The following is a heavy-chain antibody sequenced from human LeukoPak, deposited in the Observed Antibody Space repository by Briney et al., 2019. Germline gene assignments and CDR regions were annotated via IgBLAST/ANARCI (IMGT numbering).Heavy chain of an antibody. J-gene: IGHJ6*03. CDR2: INPSGGST. V-gene: IGHV1-46*01. CDR1: XXTFTXYX. Sequence: XXXXTFTXYXMHWVRQAPGQGLEWMGIINPSGGSTSYAQKFQGRVTMTRDTSTSTVYMELSSLRSEDTAVYYCAXXXXXXXXYMDVWGKGTTVTISS. CDR3: AXXXXXXXXYMDV.